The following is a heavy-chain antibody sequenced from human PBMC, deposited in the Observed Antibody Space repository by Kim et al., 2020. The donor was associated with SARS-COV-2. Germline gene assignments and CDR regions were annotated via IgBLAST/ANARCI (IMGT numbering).Heavy chain of an antibody. CDR3: VRFGY. Sequence: KPDGSERYYVDSVKGRFTISRDNAQNSLFLQMNSLRAEDTAVYYRVRFGYWGQGTLVTVSS. D-gene: IGHD3-16*01. V-gene: IGHV3-7*03. J-gene: IGHJ4*02. CDR2: KPDGSER.